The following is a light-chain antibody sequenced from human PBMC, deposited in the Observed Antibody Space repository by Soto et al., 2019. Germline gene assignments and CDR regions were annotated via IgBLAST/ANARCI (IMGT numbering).Light chain of an antibody. CDR1: QSVSSN. V-gene: IGKV3-20*01. CDR2: GAS. CDR3: QQYGSSGT. J-gene: IGKJ1*01. Sequence: EIVWTQSPATLSASPGERATLSGRASQSVSSNLAWYQQKPGQAPRLLIYGASNRATGIPDRFSGSGSGTDFTLTISRLEPEDFAVYYCQQYGSSGTFGQGTKVDI.